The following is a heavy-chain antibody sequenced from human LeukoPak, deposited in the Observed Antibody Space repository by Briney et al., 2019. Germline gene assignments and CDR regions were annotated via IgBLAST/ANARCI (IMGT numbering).Heavy chain of an antibody. V-gene: IGHV3-30-3*01. CDR3: AKDPTVTTPDYFDY. J-gene: IGHJ4*02. Sequence: PGGSLRLSCAASGFTFSSYAMHWVRQAPGKGLEWVAVISYDGSNKYYADSVKGRFTISRDNSKNTLYLQMNSLRAEDTAVYYCAKDPTVTTPDYFDYWGQGTLVTVSS. D-gene: IGHD4-17*01. CDR2: ISYDGSNK. CDR1: GFTFSSYA.